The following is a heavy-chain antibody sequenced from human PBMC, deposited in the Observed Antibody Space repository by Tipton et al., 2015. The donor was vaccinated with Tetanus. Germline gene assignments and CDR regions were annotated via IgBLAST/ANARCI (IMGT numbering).Heavy chain of an antibody. V-gene: IGHV5-51*01. D-gene: IGHD3-16*01. CDR1: GYSFTNYW. J-gene: IGHJ2*01. CDR3: AVRLGAYTGDQIWHFDL. CDR2: IYPGDSDA. Sequence: QSGPEVKKPGESLKMSCKGSGYSFTNYWIGWVRQMPGKGLEWMGLIYPGDSDATYSPSFQGQVTISADKSISTAYPQWTSLKASNTGMYYCAVRLGAYTGDQIWHFDLWGRGTMVTVSS.